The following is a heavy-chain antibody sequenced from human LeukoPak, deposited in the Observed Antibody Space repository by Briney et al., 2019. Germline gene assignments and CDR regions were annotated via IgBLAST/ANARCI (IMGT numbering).Heavy chain of an antibody. Sequence: SVKVSCKASGGTFSSYAISWVRQAPGQGLEWTGGIIPIFGTANYAQKFQGRVTITADKSTSTAYMELSSLRSEDTAVYYCARSSGSYSYDAFDIWGQGTMVTVSS. J-gene: IGHJ3*02. V-gene: IGHV1-69*06. CDR3: ARSSGSYSYDAFDI. CDR2: IIPIFGTA. CDR1: GGTFSSYA. D-gene: IGHD1-26*01.